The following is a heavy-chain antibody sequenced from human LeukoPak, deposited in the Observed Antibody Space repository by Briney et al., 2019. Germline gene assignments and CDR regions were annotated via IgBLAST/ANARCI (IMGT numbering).Heavy chain of an antibody. D-gene: IGHD3-22*01. V-gene: IGHV5-51*01. Sequence: PGESLKISCKSSGYSFTSYWIGWVRQMPGKGLEWVGIISPGDSDNRYSTSFQGQVTISADKSISTAYLQWSRLKASDTAMYYCARCRGSYYSDAFNIWGQGTMVTVSS. CDR1: GYSFTSYW. J-gene: IGHJ3*02. CDR2: ISPGDSDN. CDR3: ARCRGSYYSDAFNI.